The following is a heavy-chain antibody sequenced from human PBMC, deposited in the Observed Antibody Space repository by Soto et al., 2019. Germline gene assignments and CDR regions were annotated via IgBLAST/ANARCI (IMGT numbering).Heavy chain of an antibody. CDR3: ARITGSYYAFDY. Sequence: ASVKVSCKASGGTFSSYAISCVRQAPGQGLEWMGGIIPIFGTANYAQKFQGRATITADESTSTAYMELSSLRSEDTAVYYCARITGSYYAFDYWGQGTLVTVSS. CDR2: IIPIFGTA. D-gene: IGHD1-26*01. CDR1: GGTFSSYA. V-gene: IGHV1-69*13. J-gene: IGHJ4*02.